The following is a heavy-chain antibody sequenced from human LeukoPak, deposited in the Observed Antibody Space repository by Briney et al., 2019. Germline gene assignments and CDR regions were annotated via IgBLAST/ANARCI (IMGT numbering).Heavy chain of an antibody. Sequence: SVKVSCKASGGTFSSYAINWVRQAPGQGLEWMGGIIPMFETANYAQKFQGRVTITAHASTRTAYMELRSLRSDGTAVYYCARESVSHSSGSYYFDYWGQGTLVTVSS. V-gene: IGHV1-69*13. CDR2: IIPMFETA. D-gene: IGHD6-19*01. CDR3: ARESVSHSSGSYYFDY. CDR1: GGTFSSYA. J-gene: IGHJ4*02.